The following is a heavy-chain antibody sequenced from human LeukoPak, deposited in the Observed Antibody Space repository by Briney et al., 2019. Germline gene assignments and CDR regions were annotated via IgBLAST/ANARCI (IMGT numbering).Heavy chain of an antibody. D-gene: IGHD3-22*01. CDR2: INSDGSST. V-gene: IGHV3-74*01. Sequence: PGGSLRLSCAASGFTFSSYWMHWVRQAPGKGLVWVSRINSDGSSTSYADSVKGRFTISRDNAKNTLYLQMNSLRAEDTAVYYCARVFYYDSCGLDYWGQGTLVTVSS. CDR1: GFTFSSYW. CDR3: ARVFYYDSCGLDY. J-gene: IGHJ4*02.